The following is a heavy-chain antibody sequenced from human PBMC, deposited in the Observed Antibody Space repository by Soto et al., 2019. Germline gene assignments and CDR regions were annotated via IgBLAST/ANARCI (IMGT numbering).Heavy chain of an antibody. Sequence: ASVKVSCKASGYTFTSYGISWVRQAPGQGLEWMGWISAYNGNTNYAQKLQGRVTMTTDTSTSTAYMELRSLRSDDTAVYYCAREPLLGLVLFFPGYMDVWGKGTTVTVSS. J-gene: IGHJ6*03. CDR3: AREPLLGLVLFFPGYMDV. V-gene: IGHV1-18*01. D-gene: IGHD1-7*01. CDR1: GYTFTSYG. CDR2: ISAYNGNT.